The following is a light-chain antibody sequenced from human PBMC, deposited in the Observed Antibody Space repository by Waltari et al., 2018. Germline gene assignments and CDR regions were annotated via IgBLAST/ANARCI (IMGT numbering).Light chain of an antibody. CDR3: CSYGGPSTPYV. Sequence: HSALTQPASVSGSLGQSITISCTGTISDVGNYDLVSWYQQHPGRAPKLMIYEVYKRPSGISSRFSASKSGATASLTISGLRAEDEADYYCCSYGGPSTPYVFGTGTKVTVL. CDR2: EVY. CDR1: ISDVGNYDL. V-gene: IGLV2-23*02. J-gene: IGLJ1*01.